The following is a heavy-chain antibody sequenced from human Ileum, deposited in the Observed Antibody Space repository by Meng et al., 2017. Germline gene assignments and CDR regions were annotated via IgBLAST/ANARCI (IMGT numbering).Heavy chain of an antibody. V-gene: IGHV1-18*01. Sequence: QVHLVQSGPEVRKHGASVTVSRQASGYSFTNYGINWVRQAPGKGLEWMGWTSTYNSNRNYAQSLQGRVTMTTDTSTTTAYMELRSLTFDATAVYYCARGRHCSSTTCYLSDSWGQGTLVTVSS. CDR3: ARGRHCSSTTCYLSDS. D-gene: IGHD2-2*01. CDR1: GYSFTNYG. CDR2: TSTYNSNR. J-gene: IGHJ4*02.